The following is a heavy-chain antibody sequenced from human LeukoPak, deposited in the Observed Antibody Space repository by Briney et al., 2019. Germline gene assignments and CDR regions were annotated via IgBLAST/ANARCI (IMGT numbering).Heavy chain of an antibody. J-gene: IGHJ4*02. CDR1: GGSFSGYY. D-gene: IGHD5-12*01. CDR3: ARGEREMATIVDY. Sequence: PSETLSLTCAVYGGSFSGYYWSWIRQPPGKGLEWIGETNHSGSTNYNPSLKSRVTISVDTSKNQFSLKLSSVTAADTAVYYCARGEREMATIVDYWGQGTLVTVSS. CDR2: TNHSGST. V-gene: IGHV4-34*01.